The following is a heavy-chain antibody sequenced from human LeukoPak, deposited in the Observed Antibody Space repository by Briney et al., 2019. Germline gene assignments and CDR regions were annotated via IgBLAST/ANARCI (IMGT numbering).Heavy chain of an antibody. J-gene: IGHJ3*02. Sequence: PGGSLRLSCAASGFTFSSYAMHWVRQAPGKGLEWVAVISYDGSNKYYADSVKGRFTISRDNSKNTLYLQMNSLRAEDTAVYYCARTGYYDSSGYPGGAFDIWGQGTMVTVSS. CDR1: GFTFSSYA. CDR2: ISYDGSNK. CDR3: ARTGYYDSSGYPGGAFDI. D-gene: IGHD3-22*01. V-gene: IGHV3-30*04.